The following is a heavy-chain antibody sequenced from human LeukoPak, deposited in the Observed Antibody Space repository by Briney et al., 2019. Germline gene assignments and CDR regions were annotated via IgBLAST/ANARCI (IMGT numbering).Heavy chain of an antibody. Sequence: KPSETLSLTCTVSGGSISSSTYYWSWIRQPPGKGLEWLGYIYYSGSATYNPSLKSRVTISVDTSKNQFSLKLSSVTAADTAVYYCAREGGDGYTTTFDYWGQGTLVTVSS. CDR3: AREGGDGYTTTFDY. CDR1: GGSISSSTYY. D-gene: IGHD5-24*01. V-gene: IGHV4-61*01. J-gene: IGHJ4*02. CDR2: IYYSGSA.